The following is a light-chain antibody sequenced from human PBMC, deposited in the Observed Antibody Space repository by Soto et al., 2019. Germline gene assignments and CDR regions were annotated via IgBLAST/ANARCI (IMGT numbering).Light chain of an antibody. J-gene: IGKJ2*01. CDR2: VAS. CDR3: QQYGSSPPYT. Sequence: EIVLTQSPGTLSLSPGERATLSCRASQSVSSSYLAWYQQKPGQAPRLLIYVASSRATGIPDRFSGSGSGTDFTLTISRLEPEDLAVYYCQQYGSSPPYTFGQGTKLEIK. CDR1: QSVSSSY. V-gene: IGKV3-20*01.